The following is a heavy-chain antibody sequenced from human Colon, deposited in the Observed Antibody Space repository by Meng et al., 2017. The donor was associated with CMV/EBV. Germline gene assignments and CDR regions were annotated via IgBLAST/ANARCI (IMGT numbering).Heavy chain of an antibody. J-gene: IGHJ4*02. CDR2: IWFDETEK. CDR1: GFSFRTSH. Sequence: GESLKISCAASGFSFRTSHMHWVRQAPGKGLEWVAYIWFDETEKSSADSVRGRFTISRDNSKNTLYLQMNSLRVEDTAIYYCAKGSSRGNPPSWPDKVPVDCWGQGTLVTVSS. CDR3: AKGSSRGNPPSWPDKVPVDC. D-gene: IGHD4-23*01. V-gene: IGHV3-30*02.